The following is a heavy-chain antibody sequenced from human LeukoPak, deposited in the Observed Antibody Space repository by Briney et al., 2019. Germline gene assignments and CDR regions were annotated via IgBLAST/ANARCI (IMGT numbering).Heavy chain of an antibody. CDR1: GFTFSSYS. CDR2: ISSSSSTI. J-gene: IGHJ4*02. D-gene: IGHD2-21*02. CDR3: ARVWDCGGDCYPFDY. V-gene: IGHV3-48*04. Sequence: AGGSLRLSCAASGFTFSSYSMNWVRQAPGKGLEWVAYISSSSSTIYYADSVKGRFTISRDNAKNSLYLQMNSLRAEDTAVYYCARVWDCGGDCYPFDYWGQGTLVTVSS.